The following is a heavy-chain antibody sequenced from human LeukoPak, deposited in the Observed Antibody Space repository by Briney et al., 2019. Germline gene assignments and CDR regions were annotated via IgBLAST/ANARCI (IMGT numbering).Heavy chain of an antibody. CDR2: IDSSGSTI. V-gene: IGHV3-11*04. D-gene: IGHD6-19*01. J-gene: IGHJ4*02. Sequence: GGSLRLSCAASGFTFSDYYMSWIRQAPGKGLEWVSYIDSSGSTIHYADSVKGRFTISRDNAKNTLYLQLSSLRAEDTAVYYCARDYSSVPEYWGQGTLVTVSS. CDR3: ARDYSSVPEY. CDR1: GFTFSDYY.